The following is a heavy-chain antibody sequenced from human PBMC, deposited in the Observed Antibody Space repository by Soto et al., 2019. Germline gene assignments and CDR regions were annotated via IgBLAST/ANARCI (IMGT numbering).Heavy chain of an antibody. Sequence: PGESLKISCKGSGYSFTSYWIGWVRQMPGKGLDWMVIIYPGDSDTRYSPSFQGMVIISADNSISIAFLQWSSLKASDSAMYYCARRGIVVAADAFDIWGQGTMVTVSS. J-gene: IGHJ3*02. CDR3: ARRGIVVAADAFDI. CDR1: GYSFTSYW. CDR2: IYPGDSDT. V-gene: IGHV5-51*01. D-gene: IGHD3-22*01.